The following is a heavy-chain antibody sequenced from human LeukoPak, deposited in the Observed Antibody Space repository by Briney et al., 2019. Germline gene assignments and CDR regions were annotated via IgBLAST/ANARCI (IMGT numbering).Heavy chain of an antibody. CDR3: AREGAVSGENWFDP. D-gene: IGHD6-13*01. V-gene: IGHV3-53*01. J-gene: IGHJ5*02. CDR2: IYSGGST. Sequence: PGGSLRLSCAASGFTVSRYYMSWVRQAPGKGLEWVSVIYSGGSTYYADSVKGRFTISRDNSENSLYLQMNTLRVEDTAVYYCAREGAVSGENWFDPWGQGTLVTVSS. CDR1: GFTVSRYY.